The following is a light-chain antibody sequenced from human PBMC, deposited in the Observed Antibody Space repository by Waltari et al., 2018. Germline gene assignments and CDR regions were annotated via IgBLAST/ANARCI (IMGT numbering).Light chain of an antibody. CDR1: SPNIGRNL. CDR2: END. Sequence: QSVLSQPPSVSAASGPKVTIPSSGSSPNIGRNLVSWYQQFPGTAPKLLIYENDKRPSGIPGRFSGSKSGTSATLDINGLQTGDEADYYCGTWDSRMSVAVLGGGTKVTVL. CDR3: GTWDSRMSVAV. J-gene: IGLJ2*01. V-gene: IGLV1-51*01.